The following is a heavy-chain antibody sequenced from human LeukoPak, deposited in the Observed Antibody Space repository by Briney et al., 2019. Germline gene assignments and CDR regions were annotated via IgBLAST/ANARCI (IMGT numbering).Heavy chain of an antibody. V-gene: IGHV3-33*01. Sequence: PGRSLRLSCAASGFTFNSYGMHWVRQAPGKGLEWVGVIWYDGSNKYYADSVKGRFTISRDNSENTLYLQMDSLRAEDTAVYYCARDPGVRWLVGFDYWGQGTLVTVSS. J-gene: IGHJ4*02. CDR1: GFTFNSYG. CDR2: IWYDGSNK. D-gene: IGHD6-19*01. CDR3: ARDPGVRWLVGFDY.